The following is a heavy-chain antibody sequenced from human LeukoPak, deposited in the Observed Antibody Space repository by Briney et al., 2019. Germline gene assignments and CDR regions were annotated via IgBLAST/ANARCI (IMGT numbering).Heavy chain of an antibody. CDR3: ARDLEAANTYYFDY. D-gene: IGHD6-13*01. J-gene: IGHJ4*02. Sequence: GEPLRLSCAASGFTVSSSYMSWVRQAPGKGLEWVSIISSAGTTYYADSVKGRFTISRDNSKNTVYLQVNSLRDEDTAVYYCARDLEAANTYYFDYWGQGTMVTVSS. V-gene: IGHV3-66*01. CDR1: GFTVSSSY. CDR2: ISSAGTT.